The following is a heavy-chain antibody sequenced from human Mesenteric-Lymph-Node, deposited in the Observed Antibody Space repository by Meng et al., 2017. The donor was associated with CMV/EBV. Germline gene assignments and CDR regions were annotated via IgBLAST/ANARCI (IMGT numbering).Heavy chain of an antibody. CDR1: GFTFSSYA. D-gene: IGHD3-16*01. CDR3: AKVGVVPPSGDLDY. V-gene: IGHV3-30*04. Sequence: GESLKISCAASGFTFSSYAMHWVRQAPGKGLEWVAVISYDGSNKYYADSVKGRCTISRDNSENTLYLQMNSLRAEDTAVYYCAKVGVVPPSGDLDYWGQGTLVTVSS. J-gene: IGHJ4*02. CDR2: ISYDGSNK.